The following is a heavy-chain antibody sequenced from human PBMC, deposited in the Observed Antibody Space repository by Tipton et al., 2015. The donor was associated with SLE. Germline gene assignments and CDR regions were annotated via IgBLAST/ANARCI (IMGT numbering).Heavy chain of an antibody. J-gene: IGHJ5*02. V-gene: IGHV4-39*07. CDR2: IYYSGRT. CDR1: GGSISDRAHY. CDR3: ARHIRDHQLLAYFDP. D-gene: IGHD2-15*01. Sequence: TLSLTCTVSGGSISDRAHYWGWIRQPPGKGLEWIGSIYYSGRTYVNPSLRSRVTISLDTSKNDFSLRLTSVTAADSATYFCARHIRDHQLLAYFDPWGQGTLVTVSS.